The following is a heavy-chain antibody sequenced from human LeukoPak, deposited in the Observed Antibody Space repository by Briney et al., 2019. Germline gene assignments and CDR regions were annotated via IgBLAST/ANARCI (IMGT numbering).Heavy chain of an antibody. CDR2: IYYSGST. Sequence: SETLSLTCTVSGGSISSYYWSWIRQPPGKGLEWIGYIYYSGSTNYNPSLKSRATISVDTSKNQFSLKLSSVTAADTAVYYCARGAAVAGTYYFDYWGQGTLVTVSS. D-gene: IGHD6-19*01. CDR3: ARGAAVAGTYYFDY. V-gene: IGHV4-59*01. J-gene: IGHJ4*02. CDR1: GGSISSYY.